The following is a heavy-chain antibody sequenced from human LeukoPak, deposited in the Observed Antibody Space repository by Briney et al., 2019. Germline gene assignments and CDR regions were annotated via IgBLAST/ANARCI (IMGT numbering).Heavy chain of an antibody. CDR1: GYTFACYF. CDR2: INPNSGGT. Sequence: ASVKVSCKASGYTFACYFIHWVRQAPGQGLEWVGRINPNSGGTEYEQKFQGRVTMTRDTSIGTAYVEVSRLVSDDTAMYYCARDLTSTSNWEFDYWGQGTLVTVSS. D-gene: IGHD1-26*01. J-gene: IGHJ4*02. CDR3: ARDLTSTSNWEFDY. V-gene: IGHV1-2*06.